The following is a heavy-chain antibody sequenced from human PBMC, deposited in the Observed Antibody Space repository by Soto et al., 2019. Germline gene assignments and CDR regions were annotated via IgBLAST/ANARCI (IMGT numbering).Heavy chain of an antibody. J-gene: IGHJ6*02. CDR1: GFTFSSYA. CDR3: AKWAAGVPAAPHSAYYYYYGMDV. D-gene: IGHD2-2*01. V-gene: IGHV3-23*01. Sequence: EVQLLESGGGLVQPGGSLRLSCAASGFTFSSYAMRWVRQAPGKGLEWVSAISGSGGSTYYADSVKGRFTISRDNSKNTLYLQMNSLRAEDTAVYYCAKWAAGVPAAPHSAYYYYYGMDVWGQGTTVTVS. CDR2: ISGSGGST.